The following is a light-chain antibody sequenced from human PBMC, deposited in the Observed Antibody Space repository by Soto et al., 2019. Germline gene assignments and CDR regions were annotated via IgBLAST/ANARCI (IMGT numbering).Light chain of an antibody. CDR2: WAS. J-gene: IGKJ1*01. Sequence: DIVMTQSPDSLAVSLGERATINCRSSQSVFYSSNNKNYLAWSQQKPGQPPKLLISWASTREFGVPDRFSGSGSGTDFTLTISSLQAEDVAVYYCQQYYTTFWSFGQGTKVEIK. CDR1: QSVFYSSNNKNY. V-gene: IGKV4-1*01. CDR3: QQYYTTFWS.